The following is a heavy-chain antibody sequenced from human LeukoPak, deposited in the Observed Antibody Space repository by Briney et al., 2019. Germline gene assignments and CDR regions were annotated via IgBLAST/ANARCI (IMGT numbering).Heavy chain of an antibody. J-gene: IGHJ4*02. CDR1: RFTFNAYW. CDR2: INPDGSTT. Sequence: GGSLRLSCAASRFTFNAYWMHWVRQAPGKGLVWVSLINPDGSTTIYADSVKGRFTISRDNAKNTLYLQMSSLRAEDTAVYYCAKDWAYSGNYYYFDYWGQGTLVTVSS. CDR3: AKDWAYSGNYYYFDY. D-gene: IGHD1-26*01. V-gene: IGHV3-74*01.